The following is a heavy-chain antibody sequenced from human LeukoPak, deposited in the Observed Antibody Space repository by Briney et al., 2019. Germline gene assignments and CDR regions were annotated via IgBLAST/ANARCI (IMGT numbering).Heavy chain of an antibody. J-gene: IGHJ4*02. V-gene: IGHV5-51*01. CDR3: ASGGTPTQLWSPFDY. CDR1: GDSFTSYW. D-gene: IGHD5-18*01. CDR2: IYPGDSDT. Sequence: GESLQISCKGSGDSFTSYWIGWVRQMPGKGLEWMGIIYPGDSDTRYSPSFQGQVTISADKSISTAYLQWSSLKASDSAMYYCASGGTPTQLWSPFDYWGQGTLVTV.